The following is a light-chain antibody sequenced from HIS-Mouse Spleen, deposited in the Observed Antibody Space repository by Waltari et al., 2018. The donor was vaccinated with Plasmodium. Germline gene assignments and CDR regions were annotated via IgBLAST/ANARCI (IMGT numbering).Light chain of an antibody. CDR3: QQYYSYPPT. V-gene: IGKV1-8*01. J-gene: IGKJ3*01. CDR2: AAS. CDR1: QGISSY. Sequence: AIWMTPSPSSLPASTGDRVTLTCRASQGISSYLAWYQQKPGKAPKLLIYAASTLQSGVPSRFSGSGSGTDFTLTISCLQSEDFATYYCQQYYSYPPTFGPGTKVEIK.